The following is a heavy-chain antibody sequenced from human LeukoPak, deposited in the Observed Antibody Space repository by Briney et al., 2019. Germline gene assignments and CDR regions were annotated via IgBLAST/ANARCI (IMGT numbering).Heavy chain of an antibody. CDR2: INPNTGGT. CDR3: ARDWSWGITMVRGVYDAFDI. Sequence: ASVKVSCKASGYIFTAYYMYWVRQAPGQGLEWMGWINPNTGGTNYAQKFQGRVTMTTDTSTSTAYMELRSLRSDDTAVYYCARDWSWGITMVRGVYDAFDIWGQGTMVTVSS. J-gene: IGHJ3*02. CDR1: GYIFTAYY. V-gene: IGHV1-2*02. D-gene: IGHD3-10*01.